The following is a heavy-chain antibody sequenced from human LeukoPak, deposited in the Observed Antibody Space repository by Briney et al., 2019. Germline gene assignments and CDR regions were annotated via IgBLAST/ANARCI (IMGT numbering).Heavy chain of an antibody. CDR3: AKDRLELYYGSGSYSPFNP. CDR1: GFTFSSYA. V-gene: IGHV3-23*01. CDR2: ISGSGGST. D-gene: IGHD3-10*01. Sequence: GGSLRLSCAASGFTFSSYAMSWVRQAPGKGLEWVSAISGSGGSTYYADSVEGRFTISRDNSKNTLYLQMNSLRAEDTAVYYCAKDRLELYYGSGSYSPFNPWGQGTLVTVSS. J-gene: IGHJ5*02.